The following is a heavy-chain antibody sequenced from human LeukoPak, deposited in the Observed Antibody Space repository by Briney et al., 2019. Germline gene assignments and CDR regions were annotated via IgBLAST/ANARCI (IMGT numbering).Heavy chain of an antibody. D-gene: IGHD5-18*01. Sequence: SETLSLTCTVSGGSISSYYWSWIRQPAGKGLEWIGRIYTSGSTNYNPSLKSRVAMSVDTSKNQFSLKLSSVTAADTAVYYCARSPPGYSSYYFDYWGQGTLVTVSS. CDR1: GGSISSYY. V-gene: IGHV4-4*07. CDR2: IYTSGST. J-gene: IGHJ4*02. CDR3: ARSPPGYSSYYFDY.